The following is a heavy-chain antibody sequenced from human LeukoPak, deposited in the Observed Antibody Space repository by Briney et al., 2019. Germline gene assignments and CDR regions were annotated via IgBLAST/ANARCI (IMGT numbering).Heavy chain of an antibody. CDR1: GYSFTSSW. V-gene: IGHV5-51*01. D-gene: IGHD3-10*01. J-gene: IGHJ5*02. CDR3: ARQPGAGWFDP. Sequence: GESLKISCQASGYSFTSSWIGWARQMPGKGLEWMAIINPGDSDTRYSPSFQGQVSISADKSISTVYLQWGSLKASDTAMYYCARQPGAGWFDPWGQGTLVTVSS. CDR2: INPGDSDT.